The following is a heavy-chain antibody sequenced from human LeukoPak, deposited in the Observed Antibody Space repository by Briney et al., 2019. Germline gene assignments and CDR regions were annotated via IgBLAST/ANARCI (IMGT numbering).Heavy chain of an antibody. J-gene: IGHJ4*02. Sequence: ASVKVSCKASGYTFSGYGISWVRQAPGQGLEWMGWISAYKGNTNYVKKLQGRVTMTTDTSTTTAYMELRSLRSDDTAVYYCARDDLGYCNGGSCYTLYDYWGQGTLVTVSS. D-gene: IGHD2-15*01. CDR1: GYTFSGYG. CDR3: ARDDLGYCNGGSCYTLYDY. CDR2: ISAYKGNT. V-gene: IGHV1-18*01.